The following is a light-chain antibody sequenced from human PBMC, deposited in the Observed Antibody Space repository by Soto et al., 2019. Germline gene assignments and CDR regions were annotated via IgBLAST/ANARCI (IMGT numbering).Light chain of an antibody. J-gene: IGKJ5*01. CDR1: QSVSNNY. CDR2: DAS. Sequence: EIMLKQSPGTLSLSPGERATLSCRASQSVSNNYLAWYQQKPGQAPRLLIYDASNRATGIPARFSGSGSGTDFTLTISSLEPEDFAVYYCQQRSNWPPITFGQGTRLEIK. V-gene: IGKV3-11*01. CDR3: QQRSNWPPIT.